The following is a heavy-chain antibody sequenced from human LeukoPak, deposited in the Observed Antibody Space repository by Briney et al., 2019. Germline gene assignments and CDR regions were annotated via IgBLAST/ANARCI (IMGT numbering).Heavy chain of an antibody. CDR3: ARPRSYCSSTTCPLDY. CDR2: IYPGDSDT. V-gene: IGHV5-51*01. D-gene: IGHD2-2*01. J-gene: IGHJ4*02. CDR1: GFILTNYW. Sequence: GESLMISCRGLGFILTNYWFGWVRQMHGKGMEWMGIIYPGDSDTRYSPSFQGQVTISADKSISTAYLQWSSLKASDTAMYYCARPRSYCSSTTCPLDYWGQGTLVTVSS.